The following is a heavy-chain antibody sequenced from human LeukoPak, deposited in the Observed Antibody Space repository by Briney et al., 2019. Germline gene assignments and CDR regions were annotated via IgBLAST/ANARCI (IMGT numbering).Heavy chain of an antibody. J-gene: IGHJ3*02. V-gene: IGHV4-4*07. CDR3: ARDHSGSYYSDDAFDI. CDR1: GGSISSYY. Sequence: SETLSLTCTVSGGSISSYYWSWIRQPAGKGLEWIGRIYTSGSTNYNPSLKSRVTMSVDTSKNQFSLKLSSVTAADTAVYYCARDHSGSYYSDDAFDIWGQGTMVTVSS. D-gene: IGHD3-10*01. CDR2: IYTSGST.